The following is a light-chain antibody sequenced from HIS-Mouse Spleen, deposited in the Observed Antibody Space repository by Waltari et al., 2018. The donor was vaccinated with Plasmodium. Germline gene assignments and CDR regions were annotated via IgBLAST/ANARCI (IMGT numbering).Light chain of an antibody. Sequence: EIVMTQSPATLSVSPGERATLSCRASQSVSRNLAWYQQKPGQAPRLLSYGASTRATGIPARFSGSGAGTEFTLTISSLQSEDFAVYYCQQYNNWPAWTFGQGTKVEIK. CDR1: QSVSRN. J-gene: IGKJ1*01. CDR3: QQYNNWPAWT. V-gene: IGKV3-15*01. CDR2: GAS.